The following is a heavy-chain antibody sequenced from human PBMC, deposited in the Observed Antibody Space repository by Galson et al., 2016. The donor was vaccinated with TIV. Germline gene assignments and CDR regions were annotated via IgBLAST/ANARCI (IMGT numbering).Heavy chain of an antibody. D-gene: IGHD1-26*01. Sequence: SLRLSCAASGFTFSSYTMHWVRQAPGKGLEWVAVISYDGSNKFYADSVKGRFTISRDNSKNTLYLQMKSLRAEDTAVYYCARDPSQWELDLWGQGTLVTVSS. CDR1: GFTFSSYT. CDR3: ARDPSQWELDL. V-gene: IGHV3-30-3*01. CDR2: ISYDGSNK. J-gene: IGHJ5*02.